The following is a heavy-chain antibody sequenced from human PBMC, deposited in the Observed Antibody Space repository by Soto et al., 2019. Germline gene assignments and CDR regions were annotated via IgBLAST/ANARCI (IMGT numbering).Heavy chain of an antibody. J-gene: IGHJ4*02. V-gene: IGHV4-34*01. CDR3: ARGGLLDFWSGYRPFDY. D-gene: IGHD3-3*01. CDR1: GGSFSGSY. Sequence: SETLSLTSAVYGGSFSGSYWSWIRQPPGKGLEWIGEINHSGSTNYNPSLKSRVTISVDTSKNQFSLKLSSVTAADTAVYYCARGGLLDFWSGYRPFDYWGQGTLVTVSS. CDR2: INHSGST.